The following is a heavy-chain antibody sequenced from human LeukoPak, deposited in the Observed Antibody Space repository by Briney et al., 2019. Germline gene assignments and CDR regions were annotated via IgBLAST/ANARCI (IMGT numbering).Heavy chain of an antibody. CDR3: ARSTVDTAMVSPRSFDY. J-gene: IGHJ4*02. CDR2: IIPIFGTA. Sequence: SVKVSCKASGGTFSSYAISWVRQAPGQGLEWMGGIIPIFGTANYAQKFQGRVTITADESTSTAYMELSSLRSENTAVYYCARSTVDTAMVSPRSFDYWGQGTLVTVSS. CDR1: GGTFSSYA. V-gene: IGHV1-69*13. D-gene: IGHD5-18*01.